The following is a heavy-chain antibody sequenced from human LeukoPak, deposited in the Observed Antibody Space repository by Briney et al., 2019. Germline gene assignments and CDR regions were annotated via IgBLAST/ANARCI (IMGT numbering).Heavy chain of an antibody. Sequence: GGSLRLSCAVSGFTFSNGWVSCVRQAPGKGLEWVGRIKSKTDGGTTAYAAPVNGRFTISRDDSKNTLYLQMNSLKTEDTAVYYCTTEYYYDSSGLFDYWGQGTLVTVSS. CDR3: TTEYYYDSSGLFDY. J-gene: IGHJ4*02. CDR1: GFTFSNGW. D-gene: IGHD3-22*01. CDR2: IKSKTDGGTT. V-gene: IGHV3-15*01.